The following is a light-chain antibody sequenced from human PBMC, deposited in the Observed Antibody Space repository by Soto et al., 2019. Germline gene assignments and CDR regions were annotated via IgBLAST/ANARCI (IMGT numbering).Light chain of an antibody. CDR3: QQYVTSPFT. V-gene: IGKV3-20*01. J-gene: IGKJ3*01. CDR1: QSVFNY. CDR2: GAS. Sequence: EVVLTQSPATLSLSPGERATLSCRASQSVFNYLAWYQQKPGQAPRLLIYGASDRATGIPDRFSGSGSGTDFTLTISRLEPEDFAVYYCQQYVTSPFTFGPGTKVDIK.